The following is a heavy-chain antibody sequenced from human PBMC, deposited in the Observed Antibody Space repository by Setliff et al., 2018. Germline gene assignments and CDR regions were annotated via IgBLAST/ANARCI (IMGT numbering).Heavy chain of an antibody. D-gene: IGHD6-13*01. CDR3: ARVQQLGTFTSAEYFQH. CDR2: ISAYNGNT. CDR1: GYTFTSYG. J-gene: IGHJ1*01. Sequence: PSVKVSCKASGYTFTSYGISWVRQAPGQGLEWMGWISAYNGNTNYAQKFQGRVTITADESTSTAYMELSSLRSEDTAVYYCARVQQLGTFTSAEYFQHWGQGTLVTVSS. V-gene: IGHV1-18*01.